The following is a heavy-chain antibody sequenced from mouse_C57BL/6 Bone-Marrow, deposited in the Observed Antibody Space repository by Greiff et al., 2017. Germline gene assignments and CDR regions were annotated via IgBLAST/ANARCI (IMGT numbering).Heavy chain of an antibody. D-gene: IGHD1-1*01. CDR1: GYTFTNYW. CDR2: IYPGGGYT. J-gene: IGHJ1*03. V-gene: IGHV1-63*01. CDR3: ARSGYYGSSYGYFDV. Sequence: QVQLQQSGAELVRPGTSVKMSCKASGYTFTNYWIGWAKQRPGHGLEWIGDIYPGGGYTNYNEKFKGKATLTADKSSSTAYMQFSGLTSEDSAIYSCARSGYYGSSYGYFDVWGTGPTVTVSS.